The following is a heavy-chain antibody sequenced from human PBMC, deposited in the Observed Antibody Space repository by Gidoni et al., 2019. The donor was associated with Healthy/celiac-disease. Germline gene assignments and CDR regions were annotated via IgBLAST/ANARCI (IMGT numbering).Heavy chain of an antibody. V-gene: IGHV7-4-1*01. D-gene: IGHD3-3*01. CDR2: INTNTGNP. CDR3: ARGGPPQNYDFWSGYGIYYYGMDV. Sequence: QVQLVQSGSELKTPGASVQVSCKSSGYTFTTCSMNAVPRAHGQGLEWMGWINTNTGNPTYAQGFTGRFVFSLDTSVSTAYLQICSLKAEDTAVYYCARGGPPQNYDFWSGYGIYYYGMDVWGQGTTVTVSS. CDR1: GYTFTTCS. J-gene: IGHJ6*02.